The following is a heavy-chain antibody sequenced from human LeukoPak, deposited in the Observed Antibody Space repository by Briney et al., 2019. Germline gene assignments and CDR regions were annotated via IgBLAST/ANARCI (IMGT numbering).Heavy chain of an antibody. V-gene: IGHV3-53*01. CDR1: GFTVSSNY. Sequence: GGSLRLSCAASGFTVSSNYMSWVRQAPGKGLEWVSVIYSGGSTYYADSVKGRFTISRDNSKNTLYLQMNSLRAEDTAVYYCARGRHQWPLDYWGQGTLVTVSS. CDR3: ARGRHQWPLDY. D-gene: IGHD6-19*01. J-gene: IGHJ4*02. CDR2: IYSGGST.